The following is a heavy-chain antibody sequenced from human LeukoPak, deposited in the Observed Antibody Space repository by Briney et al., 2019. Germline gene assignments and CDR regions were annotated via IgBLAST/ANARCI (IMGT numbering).Heavy chain of an antibody. CDR3: AIAVAFGAARNDYYSDY. J-gene: IGHJ4*02. V-gene: IGHV1-2*02. CDR1: GYTFTGYY. CDR2: INPNSGGT. Sequence: ASVKVSCKASGYTFTGYYMHWVRQAPGQGLEWMGWINPNSGGTNYAQKFQGRVTMTRDTSISTAYMELSRLRSDDTAVYYCAIAVAFGAARNDYYSDYWGQGTLVTVSS. D-gene: IGHD6-19*01.